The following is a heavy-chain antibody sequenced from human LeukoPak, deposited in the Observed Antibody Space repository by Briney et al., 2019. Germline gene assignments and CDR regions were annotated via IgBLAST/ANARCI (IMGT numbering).Heavy chain of an antibody. J-gene: IGHJ4*02. V-gene: IGHV3-11*01. CDR3: AKVAEDYSSGWYGGYYFDY. D-gene: IGHD6-19*01. Sequence: GGSLRLSCAASGFTFSDYYMSWIRQAPGKGLEWVSYISSSGSTIYYADSVKGRFTISRDNAKNSLYLQMNSLRAEDTALYYCAKVAEDYSSGWYGGYYFDYWGQGTLVTVSS. CDR1: GFTFSDYY. CDR2: ISSSGSTI.